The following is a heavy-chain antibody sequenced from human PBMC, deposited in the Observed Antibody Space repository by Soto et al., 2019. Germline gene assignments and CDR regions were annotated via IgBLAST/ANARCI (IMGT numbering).Heavy chain of an antibody. Sequence: GGSLRLSCAASGFTFSSYGMHWVRQAPGKGLEWVAVIWYDGSNKYYADSVKGRFTISRDNSKNTLYLQMKSLRAEDTAVYYCARDYPGGDDFWSGYYTHWGQGTLVTVSS. CDR3: ARDYPGGDDFWSGYYTH. CDR2: IWYDGSNK. CDR1: GFTFSSYG. J-gene: IGHJ4*02. D-gene: IGHD3-3*01. V-gene: IGHV3-33*01.